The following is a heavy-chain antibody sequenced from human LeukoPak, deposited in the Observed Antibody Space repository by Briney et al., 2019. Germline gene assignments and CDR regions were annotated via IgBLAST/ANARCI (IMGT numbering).Heavy chain of an antibody. CDR3: ARDGGIVGAQSWFDP. Sequence: SVKVSCKASGGTFSSYAISWVRQAPGQGLEWMGGIIPIFGTANYAQKFQGRVTITADESTSTASMELSSLRSEDTAVYYCARDGGIVGAQSWFDPWGQGTLVTVSS. D-gene: IGHD1-26*01. CDR2: IIPIFGTA. CDR1: GGTFSSYA. J-gene: IGHJ5*02. V-gene: IGHV1-69*01.